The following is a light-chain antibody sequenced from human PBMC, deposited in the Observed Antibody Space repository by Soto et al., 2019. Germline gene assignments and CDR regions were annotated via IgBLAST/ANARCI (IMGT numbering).Light chain of an antibody. CDR1: QSINTY. CDR2: VAS. CDR3: QQSYSTPPRP. V-gene: IGKV1-39*01. Sequence: DIQMTQSPSSLSASVGDRVTITCRASQSINTYLNWYQQKPGKAPKLLIYVASTLQSRVPSRFRVSGSGTDFTFTINSLQPEYFATYYCQQSYSTPPRPFGGGTKVEIK. J-gene: IGKJ4*01.